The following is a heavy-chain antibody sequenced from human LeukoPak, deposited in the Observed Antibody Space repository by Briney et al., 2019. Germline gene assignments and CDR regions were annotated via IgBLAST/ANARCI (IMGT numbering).Heavy chain of an antibody. D-gene: IGHD3-22*01. CDR2: IIPIFGTA. CDR3: ARTYYYDSSGYYYEYNWFDH. V-gene: IGHV1-69*05. Sequence: SVKVSCKASGGTFSSYAISWVRQAPGQGLEWMGGIIPIFGTANYAQKFQGRVTITTDESTSTAYMELSSLRSEDTAVYYCARTYYYDSSGYYYEYNWFDHWGQGTLVTVSS. J-gene: IGHJ5*02. CDR1: GGTFSSYA.